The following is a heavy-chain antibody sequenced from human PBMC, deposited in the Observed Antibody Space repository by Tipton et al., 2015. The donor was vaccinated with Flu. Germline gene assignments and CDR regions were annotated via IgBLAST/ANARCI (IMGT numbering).Heavy chain of an antibody. J-gene: IGHJ4*02. V-gene: IGHV3-74*02. CDR3: VRAVGGSGGY. CDR2: INSDGSST. D-gene: IGHD3-10*01. Sequence: QLVQSGGGLVQPGRSLTLSCAASGFTFDDLAMHWVRQAPGKGLVWVSRINSDGSSTSYADSVKGRFTISRDNAKNSVYLQMNSLRAEDTAVYYCVRAVGGSGGYWGQGILVTVSS. CDR1: GFTFDDLA.